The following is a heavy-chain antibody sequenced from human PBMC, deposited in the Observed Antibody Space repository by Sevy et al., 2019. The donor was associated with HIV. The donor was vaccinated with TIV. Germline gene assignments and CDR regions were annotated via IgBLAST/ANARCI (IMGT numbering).Heavy chain of an antibody. CDR3: ARGADYNFDI. Sequence: GGSLRLSCAASGLTFSSYTMNWVRQAPGKGLEWVSSISSSSSYIYNADSVKGRFTISRYNAKNSLFLLMHSLRAEDTALYYCARGADYNFDIWGQGTMVTVSS. V-gene: IGHV3-21*01. D-gene: IGHD3-10*01. CDR2: ISSSSSYI. CDR1: GLTFSSYT. J-gene: IGHJ3*02.